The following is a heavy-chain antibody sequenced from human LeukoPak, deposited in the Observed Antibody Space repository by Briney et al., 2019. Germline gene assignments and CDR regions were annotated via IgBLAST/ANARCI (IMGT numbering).Heavy chain of an antibody. CDR1: GYTFTGYY. CDR2: INPNSGGT. CDR3: ARDLLGYIAAGY. J-gene: IGHJ4*02. D-gene: IGHD6-6*01. V-gene: IGHV1-2*02. Sequence: ASVKVSCKASGYTFTGYYMHWVRQAPGQGLEWVGWINPNSGGTNYAQKFQGRVTMTRDTSISTAYMELSRLRSDDTAVYYCARDLLGYIAAGYWGQGTLVTVSS.